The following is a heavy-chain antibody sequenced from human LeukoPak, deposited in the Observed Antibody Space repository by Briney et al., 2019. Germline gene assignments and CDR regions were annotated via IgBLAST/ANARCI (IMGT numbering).Heavy chain of an antibody. CDR1: GFTASSTS. Sequence: GGSLRPSCAASGFTASSTSIIWVSQAPGKGLECVSYIRGDTSTEYAEYVRGRFTISRDDAENTVYLQMNSLRVEDTSVYYCARRRGGYGDGDFDYWGQGTLVTVSS. J-gene: IGHJ4*02. CDR2: IRGDTST. CDR3: ARRRGGYGDGDFDY. D-gene: IGHD4-17*01. V-gene: IGHV3-66*04.